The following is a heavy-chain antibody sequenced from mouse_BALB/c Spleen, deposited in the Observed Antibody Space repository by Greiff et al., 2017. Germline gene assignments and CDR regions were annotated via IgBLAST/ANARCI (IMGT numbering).Heavy chain of an antibody. CDR2: ISSGGSYT. J-gene: IGHJ4*01. CDR3: ARRGAPAMDY. CDR1: GFTFSSYA. Sequence: DVLLVESGGGLVKPGGSLKLSCAASGFTFSSYAMSWVRQSPGKRLEWVAEISSGGSYTYYPDTVTGRFTISRDNAKNTLYLEMSSLRSEDTAMYCGARRGAPAMDYWGQGTSVTVSA. V-gene: IGHV5-9-4*01.